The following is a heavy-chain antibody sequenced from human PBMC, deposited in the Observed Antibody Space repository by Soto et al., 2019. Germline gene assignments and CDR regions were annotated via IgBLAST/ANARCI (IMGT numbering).Heavy chain of an antibody. Sequence: NPSETLSLTCTVSGGSISSGDYYWSWIRQPPGKGLEWIGYIYYSGSTYYNPSLKSRVTISVDTSKNQFSLKLSSVTAADTAVYYCARDRVGNSSSYWFYYYYGMEVWGQGTTVTVSS. D-gene: IGHD6-13*01. CDR2: IYYSGST. J-gene: IGHJ6*02. CDR1: GGSISSGDYY. V-gene: IGHV4-30-4*01. CDR3: ARDRVGNSSSYWFYYYYGMEV.